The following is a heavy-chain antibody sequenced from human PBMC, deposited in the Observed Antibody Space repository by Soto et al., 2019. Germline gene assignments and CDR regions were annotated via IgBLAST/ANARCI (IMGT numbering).Heavy chain of an antibody. D-gene: IGHD2-21*02. CDR3: GRDLVTCGGDCSLDY. Sequence: EVQLVESGGGLVQPGGSLRLSCAASGFIFTRYWMTWVRQAPGKGLEWVANIKHDGSEKYYVDSVKGRFAISRDNAQNAVYLPLNSLRAEDTAVYYCGRDLVTCGGDCSLDYWGQGTLVTVSS. CDR1: GFIFTRYW. CDR2: IKHDGSEK. J-gene: IGHJ4*02. V-gene: IGHV3-7*04.